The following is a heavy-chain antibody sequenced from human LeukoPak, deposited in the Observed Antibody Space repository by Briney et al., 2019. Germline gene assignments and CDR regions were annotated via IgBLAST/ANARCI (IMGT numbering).Heavy chain of an antibody. J-gene: IGHJ5*02. Sequence: ASVKVSCKASGYTFTSYGISWVRQAPGQGLEWMGWISAYNGNTNYAQKLQGRVTMTTDTSTSTAYVELRSLRSDDTAVYYCARGQAVAATGDWFDPWGQGTLVTVSS. CDR2: ISAYNGNT. CDR1: GYTFTSYG. V-gene: IGHV1-18*01. CDR3: ARGQAVAATGDWFDP. D-gene: IGHD6-19*01.